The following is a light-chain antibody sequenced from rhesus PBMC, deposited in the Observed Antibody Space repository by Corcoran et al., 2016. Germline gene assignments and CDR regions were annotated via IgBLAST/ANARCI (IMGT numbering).Light chain of an antibody. J-gene: IGKJ1*01. CDR1: QDISSD. V-gene: IGKV1-25*01. Sequence: DIQMTQSPSSLSASIGDRVTITCRASQDISSDLAWYRQKPGETPKLLIAEASRLQSGIPSRGSGSGSGTDFTLPISSLQSEDFATYYCQHSYSTPLTFGQGTKVEIK. CDR3: QHSYSTPLT. CDR2: EAS.